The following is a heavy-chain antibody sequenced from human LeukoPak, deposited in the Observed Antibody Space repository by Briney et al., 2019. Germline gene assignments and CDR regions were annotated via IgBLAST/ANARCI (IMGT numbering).Heavy chain of an antibody. D-gene: IGHD3-3*01. Sequence: ASVKVSCKASGYTFISFTMSWVRQAPGQGLERMGWISTSNGSTNYAQNLQGRITMTTDTSTSTAYMELRSLRSDDTAVYYCVRDKANLRLGEPFDTCGQGTLVTATS. CDR3: VRDKANLRLGEPFDT. V-gene: IGHV1-18*04. CDR2: ISTSNGST. CDR1: GYTFISFT. J-gene: IGHJ5*02.